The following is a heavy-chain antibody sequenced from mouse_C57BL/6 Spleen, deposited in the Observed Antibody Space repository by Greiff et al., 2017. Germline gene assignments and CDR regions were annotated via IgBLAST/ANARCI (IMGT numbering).Heavy chain of an antibody. CDR2: IDPSDGYT. Sequence: VQLQQSGAELVKPGASVKLSCKASGYTFTSYWMQWVKQRPGQGLEWIGEIDPSDGYTNYNQKFKCKATLTVDTSSSTAYMQLSSLTSENSAVXYCARGGSTTVGARDWFAYWGQGTLVTVSA. D-gene: IGHD1-1*01. J-gene: IGHJ3*01. CDR1: GYTFTSYW. V-gene: IGHV1-50*01. CDR3: ARGGSTTVGARDWFAY.